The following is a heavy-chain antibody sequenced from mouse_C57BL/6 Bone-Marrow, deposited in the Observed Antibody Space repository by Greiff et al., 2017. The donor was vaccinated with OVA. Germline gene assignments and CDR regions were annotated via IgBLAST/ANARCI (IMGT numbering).Heavy chain of an antibody. CDR2: ISSGGSYN. D-gene: IGHD1-1*01. Sequence: EVKVVESGGDLVKPGGSLKLSCAASGFTFSSYGMSWVRQTPDKRLEWVATISSGGSYNYYPDSVKGRFTISRDNAKNTLYLQMSSLKSEDTAMYYCARALYYYGSSPDWFAYWGQGTLVTVSA. J-gene: IGHJ3*01. CDR3: ARALYYYGSSPDWFAY. CDR1: GFTFSSYG. V-gene: IGHV5-6*01.